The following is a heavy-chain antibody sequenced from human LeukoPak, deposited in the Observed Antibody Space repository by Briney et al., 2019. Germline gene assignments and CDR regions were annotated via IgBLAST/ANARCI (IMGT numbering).Heavy chain of an antibody. CDR3: AKGSDYGDIDY. V-gene: IGHV3-30*18. D-gene: IGHD4-17*01. CDR2: ISYDGSNK. J-gene: IGHJ4*02. Sequence: GGSLRLSRAASGFTFSSYGMHWVRQAPGKGLEWVAVISYDGSNKYYADSVKGRFTISRDNSKNTLYLQMNSLRAEDTAVYYCAKGSDYGDIDYWGQGTLVTVSS. CDR1: GFTFSSYG.